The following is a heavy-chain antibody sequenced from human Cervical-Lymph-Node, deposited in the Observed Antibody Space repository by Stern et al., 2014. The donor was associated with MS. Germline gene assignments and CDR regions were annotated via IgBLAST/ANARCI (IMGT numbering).Heavy chain of an antibody. Sequence: VQLVESGGGLVKPGGSLRLSCAASGFTFSGTWMNWVSQAPGKGLEWVCRIKTTSDGGTTDYAAPVKGRFIISRDDSKNTLYLQMNSLKSEDTGIYYCTTVLSWGQGTLVTVSS. CDR3: TTVLS. CDR1: GFTFSGTW. J-gene: IGHJ4*02. V-gene: IGHV3-15*01. CDR2: IKTTSDGGTT.